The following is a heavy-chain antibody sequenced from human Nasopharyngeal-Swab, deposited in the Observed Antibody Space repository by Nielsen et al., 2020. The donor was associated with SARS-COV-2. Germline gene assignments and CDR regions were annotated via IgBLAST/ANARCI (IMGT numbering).Heavy chain of an antibody. CDR2: ISYDGSNK. Sequence: GGSLRLSCAASGFTFSSYGMHWVRQAPGKGLEWVAVISYDGSNKYYADSVKGRFTISRDNAKNTLYLQMNNLRPEDTAVYYCARDIGGFGGYWGQGTLVTVSS. J-gene: IGHJ4*01. D-gene: IGHD4-23*01. CDR1: GFTFSSYG. CDR3: ARDIGGFGGY. V-gene: IGHV3-30*03.